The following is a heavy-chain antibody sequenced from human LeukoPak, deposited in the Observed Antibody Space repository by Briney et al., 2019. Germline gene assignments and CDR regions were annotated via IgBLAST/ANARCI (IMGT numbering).Heavy chain of an antibody. J-gene: IGHJ5*02. D-gene: IGHD4-17*01. Sequence: GGSLRLSCIASGFSFSGHWMHWARQLPGKGLVWVSRISPTGSTTSYADSVKGRFTVSRDNAKNTLYLQMNSLRAEDTAVYHCAKHSENYGYAGLDEPWGKVTIVTAAS. CDR2: ISPTGSTT. CDR1: GFSFSGHW. V-gene: IGHV3-74*01. CDR3: AKHSENYGYAGLDEP.